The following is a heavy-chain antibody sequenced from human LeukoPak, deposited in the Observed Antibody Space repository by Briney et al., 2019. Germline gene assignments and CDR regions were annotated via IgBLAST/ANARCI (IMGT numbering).Heavy chain of an antibody. CDR2: IYYSGST. Sequence: PSETLSLTCTVSGGSISSYYWSWIRQPPGKGLEWIGYIYYSGSTNYNPSLKSRVTISVDTSKNQFSLKLSSVTAADTAVYYCVRHSMVRGVIIYSHYGMDVWGQGTTVTVSS. CDR1: GGSISSYY. D-gene: IGHD3-10*01. CDR3: VRHSMVRGVIIYSHYGMDV. J-gene: IGHJ6*02. V-gene: IGHV4-59*01.